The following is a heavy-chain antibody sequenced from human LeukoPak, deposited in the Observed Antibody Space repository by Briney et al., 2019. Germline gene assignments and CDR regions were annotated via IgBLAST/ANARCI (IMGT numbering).Heavy chain of an antibody. CDR3: ARVGDYGSDAFDI. Sequence: SVKVSCKASGGTFSSYAISWVRQAPGQGLEWMGRIIPILGIASYAQKFQGRVTITADKSTSTAYMELSSLRSEDTAVYYCARVGDYGSDAFDIWGQGTMVTVSS. CDR2: IIPILGIA. V-gene: IGHV1-69*04. D-gene: IGHD4-17*01. CDR1: GGTFSSYA. J-gene: IGHJ3*02.